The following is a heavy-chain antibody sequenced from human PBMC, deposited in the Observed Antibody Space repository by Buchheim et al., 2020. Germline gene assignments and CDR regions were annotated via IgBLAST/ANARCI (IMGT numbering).Heavy chain of an antibody. V-gene: IGHV3-30*01. CDR2: ISYDGSNK. CDR3: ARDLFWGSPARVFGY. D-gene: IGHD7-27*01. Sequence: QVQLVESGGGVVQPGRSLRLSCAASGFTFSSYAMHWVRQAPGKGLEWVAVISYDGSNKYYADSVKGRFTISRDNSKNTLYLQMNSLRVEDTAVYYCARDLFWGSPARVFGYWGQGTL. J-gene: IGHJ4*02. CDR1: GFTFSSYA.